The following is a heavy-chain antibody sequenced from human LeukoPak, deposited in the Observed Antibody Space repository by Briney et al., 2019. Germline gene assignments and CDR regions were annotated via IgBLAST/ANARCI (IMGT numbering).Heavy chain of an antibody. J-gene: IGHJ4*02. Sequence: SETLSLTCTVSGGSISSSSFYWGWIRQPPGKGLEWIGSIYYSGSTYYNPSLKSRVTISVDTSKNQFSLKLGSVTAADTAVYYCARLAPTPQYYFDYWGQGTLVTVSS. CDR3: ARLAPTPQYYFDY. V-gene: IGHV4-39*01. CDR1: GGSISSSSFY. D-gene: IGHD3-3*02. CDR2: IYYSGST.